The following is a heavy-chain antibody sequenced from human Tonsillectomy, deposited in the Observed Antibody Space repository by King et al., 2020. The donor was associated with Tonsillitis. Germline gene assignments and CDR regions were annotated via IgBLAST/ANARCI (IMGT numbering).Heavy chain of an antibody. D-gene: IGHD1-14*01. CDR1: GGSISSYY. V-gene: IGHV4-59*08. CDR3: ARTGTSRGYFQH. J-gene: IGHJ1*01. CDR2: IYYSGST. Sequence: QLQESGPGLVKPSETLSLTCTVSGGSISSYYWSWIRQPPGKGLEWIGYIYYSGSTNYNPSLKSRVTILVDTSKNQFSLKLSSVTAADTAVYYCARTGTSRGYFQHWGQGTLVTVSS.